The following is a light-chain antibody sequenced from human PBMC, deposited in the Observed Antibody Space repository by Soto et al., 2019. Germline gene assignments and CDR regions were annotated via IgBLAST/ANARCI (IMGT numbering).Light chain of an antibody. CDR1: QSFGRW. V-gene: IGKV1-5*03. CDR3: QEYKTGPGYN. J-gene: IGKJ2*01. CDR2: KTS. Sequence: DIKMTQSPSTLSASVGDRVTITCRASQSFGRWLAWYQQKPGKAPELLIYKTSTLERGVPSRFSGSGSGTEFTLTISSLQPDEFATDYCQEYKTGPGYNFGQGTRLEIK.